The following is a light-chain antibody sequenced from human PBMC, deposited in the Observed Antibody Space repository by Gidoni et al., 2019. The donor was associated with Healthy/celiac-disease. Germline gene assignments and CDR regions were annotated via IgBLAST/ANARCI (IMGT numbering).Light chain of an antibody. Sequence: QSVLTPPPSASGTPGQRVTISCSGSRSNIGSNTVNWYPQLPGTAPKLLIYSNNQRPPGVPDRFSGSKSGTSASLAISGLQSEDEADYYCAAWDDSLNGVVYGGGTKLTVL. CDR3: AAWDDSLNGVV. CDR1: RSNIGSNT. CDR2: SNN. J-gene: IGLJ2*01. V-gene: IGLV1-44*01.